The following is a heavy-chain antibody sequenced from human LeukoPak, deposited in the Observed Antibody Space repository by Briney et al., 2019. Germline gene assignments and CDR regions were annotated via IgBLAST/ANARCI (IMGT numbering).Heavy chain of an antibody. D-gene: IGHD2-2*01. J-gene: IGHJ5*02. CDR2: IYTSGST. CDR3: ARLFSSSIVVVPAAKARRYNWFDP. CDR1: GGTISSYY. Sequence: SETLSLTCTVSGGTISSYYWSWIRQPPGKGLEWIGYIYTSGSTNYNPSLKSRFTISVDTSKNLFSLKLSSVASADTAVYYCARLFSSSIVVVPAAKARRYNWFDPWGQGTLVTVSS. V-gene: IGHV4-4*09.